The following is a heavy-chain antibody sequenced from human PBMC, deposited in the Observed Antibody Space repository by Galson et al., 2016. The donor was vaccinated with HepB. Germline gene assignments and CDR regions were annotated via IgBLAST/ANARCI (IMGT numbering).Heavy chain of an antibody. D-gene: IGHD2-15*01. CDR1: GFTFSSYD. CDR3: ASGGLGYCSGGSCSLGDYGVDV. V-gene: IGHV3-13*01. Sequence: SLRLSCAASGFTFSSYDMHWVRQATGKGLEWVSAIGTAGDTYYPGSVKGRFTISRENAKNSLYLQMNTLRAEDTAVYYCASGGLGYCSGGSCSLGDYGVDVWGQGTTVTVSS. J-gene: IGHJ6*02. CDR2: IGTAGDT.